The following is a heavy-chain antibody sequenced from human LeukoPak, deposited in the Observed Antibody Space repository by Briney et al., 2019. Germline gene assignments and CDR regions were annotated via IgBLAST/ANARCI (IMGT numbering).Heavy chain of an antibody. CDR2: IYPGDSDT. D-gene: IGHD4-17*01. CDR1: GYSFTSYW. J-gene: IGHJ4*02. Sequence: GESLKISCKGSGYSFTSYWIGWVRQMPGKGLEWMGIIYPGDSDTRYSPSFQGQVTISADKSISTAYLQWSSLKASDTAMYYCARPTPYEENHYGDYVDVFDYWDQGTLVTVSS. CDR3: ARPTPYEENHYGDYVDVFDY. V-gene: IGHV5-51*01.